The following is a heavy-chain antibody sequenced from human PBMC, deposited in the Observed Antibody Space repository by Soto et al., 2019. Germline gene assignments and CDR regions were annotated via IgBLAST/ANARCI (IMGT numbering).Heavy chain of an antibody. CDR1: GGTFSSYA. J-gene: IGHJ6*02. CDR3: ARGGLTTAMVTSWYYYYGMEV. CDR2: IIPIFGTA. V-gene: IGHV1-69*13. D-gene: IGHD5-18*01. Sequence: GDSVQVSCKASGGTFSSYAISWVRQAPGQGLEWMGGIIPIFGTANYAQKFQGRVTITADESTSTAYMELSSLRSEDTAVYYCARGGLTTAMVTSWYYYYGMEVWGQGTTVTV.